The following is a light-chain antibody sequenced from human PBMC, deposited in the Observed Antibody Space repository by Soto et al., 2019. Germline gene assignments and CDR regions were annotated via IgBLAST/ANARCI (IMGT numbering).Light chain of an antibody. CDR1: QSVTNN. CDR3: QHYNNWPSWT. CDR2: GAS. V-gene: IGKV3-15*01. Sequence: EIVMTQSPATLSVSPGERATLSCRASQSVTNNLAWYQQKPGQAPRLLIYGASTSATGIPARFSGSGSGTEFNFTITGLQSEDFAIYYCQHYNNWPSWTFGQGTKVEIK. J-gene: IGKJ1*01.